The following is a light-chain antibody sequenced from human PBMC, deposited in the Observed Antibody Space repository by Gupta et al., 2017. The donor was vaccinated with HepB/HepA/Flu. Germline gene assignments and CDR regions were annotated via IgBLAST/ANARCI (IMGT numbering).Light chain of an antibody. CDR2: RNN. CDR3: EGSDDSRGEV. J-gene: IGLJ2*01. Sequence: QSVLTQPPSASGTPGHRVTISCSGRSSNIGSNYVYWYQQLPATAPKLLIYRNNQRPSGVPDRFSASKSGSSASPVISGRRSEDEADDYCEGSDDSRGEVFGGGTKLTVL. V-gene: IGLV1-47*01. CDR1: SSNIGSNY.